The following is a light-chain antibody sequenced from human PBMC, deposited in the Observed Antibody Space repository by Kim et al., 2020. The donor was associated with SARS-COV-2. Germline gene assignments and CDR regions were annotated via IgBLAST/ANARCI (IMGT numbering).Light chain of an antibody. V-gene: IGKV4-1*01. CDR2: WAS. CDR3: HQRYSSPVT. J-gene: IGKJ4*01. CDR1: QSVFYSPNNKNY. Sequence: DIVLTQSPDSLAVSLGARDTINCKSSQSVFYSPNNKNYLAWYQHKPGQPPKLVITWASIRGSGVPDRFSGSGSGTDFTLTISSLQAEDVALYYCHQRYSSPVTFGAGSKVDIK.